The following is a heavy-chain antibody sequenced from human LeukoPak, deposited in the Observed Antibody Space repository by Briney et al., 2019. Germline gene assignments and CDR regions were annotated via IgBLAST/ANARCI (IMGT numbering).Heavy chain of an antibody. CDR3: TRGDCSSISCPQDWFDP. CDR2: ISSDGSSA. Sequence: GGSLRLSCAASGFTFGSYNTHWIRQAPGKGLVWVSRISSDGSSATYADSAKGRFTVSRDNAKNTLYLQIDSLRDDDTAVYYCTRGDCSSISCPQDWFDPWGQGTLVTVSS. D-gene: IGHD2-2*01. J-gene: IGHJ5*02. V-gene: IGHV3-74*01. CDR1: GFTFGSYN.